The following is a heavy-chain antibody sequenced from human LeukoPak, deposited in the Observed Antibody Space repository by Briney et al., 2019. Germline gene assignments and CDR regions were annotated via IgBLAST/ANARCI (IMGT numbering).Heavy chain of an antibody. D-gene: IGHD3-16*01. V-gene: IGHV4-39*07. CDR3: ARGRGHLFGRRLGEFFDP. Sequence: SETLSLTCTVSGGSISSSSYYWGWIRQPPGKGLEWIGSIYYSGSTYYNPSLKSRVTISVDTSKNQFSLKLSSVTAADTAVYYCARGRGHLFGRRLGEFFDPWGQGTLVTVSS. J-gene: IGHJ5*02. CDR2: IYYSGST. CDR1: GGSISSSSYY.